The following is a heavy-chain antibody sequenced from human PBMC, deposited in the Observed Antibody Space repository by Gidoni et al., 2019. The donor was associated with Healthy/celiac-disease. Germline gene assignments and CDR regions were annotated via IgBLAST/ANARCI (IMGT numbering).Heavy chain of an antibody. D-gene: IGHD3-9*01. J-gene: IGHJ3*02. V-gene: IGHV3-23*01. CDR2: ISGSGGST. CDR3: AKPLRADYDILTGIDDAFDI. CDR1: GFTFSSYA. Sequence: EVQLLESGGGLVQPGGSLRLSCAASGFTFSSYAMSWVRQAPGKGLEWVSAISGSGGSTYYADSVKGRFTISRDNSKNTLYLQMNSLRAEDTAVYYCAKPLRADYDILTGIDDAFDIWGQGTMVTVSS.